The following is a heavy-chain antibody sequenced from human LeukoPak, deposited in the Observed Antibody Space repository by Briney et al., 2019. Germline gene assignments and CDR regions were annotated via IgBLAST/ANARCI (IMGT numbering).Heavy chain of an antibody. J-gene: IGHJ6*03. Sequence: GGSLRLSCAAAGFTFSNACMSWGRQAPGKGLEWVGRINGKTDSGTKDYAAPVKGRLPIPTDDSRNTLYLQMQSLKTEDTDVYYCTTERVLRFLESLLPYYYYYMDVRGKGTTGPV. CDR3: TTERVLRFLESLLPYYYYYMDV. CDR2: INGKTDSGTK. D-gene: IGHD3-3*01. CDR1: GFTFSNAC. V-gene: IGHV3-15*01.